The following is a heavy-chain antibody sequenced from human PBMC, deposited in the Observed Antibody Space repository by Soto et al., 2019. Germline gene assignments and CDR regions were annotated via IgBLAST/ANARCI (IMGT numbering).Heavy chain of an antibody. CDR3: ATVTEYHDILTGYYTQYYFDY. D-gene: IGHD3-9*01. J-gene: IGHJ4*02. CDR1: VGYIRIGVYY. CDR2: IYYSGST. V-gene: IGHV4-31*03. Sequence: KPSETLCVACIFSVGYIRIGVYYWSWIRQHRGKGLAWIGYIYYSGSTYYNPSLKSRVTISVDTSKKQFSLKLSSVTAADTAVYYCATVTEYHDILTGYYTQYYFDYWGQGTLVTVSS.